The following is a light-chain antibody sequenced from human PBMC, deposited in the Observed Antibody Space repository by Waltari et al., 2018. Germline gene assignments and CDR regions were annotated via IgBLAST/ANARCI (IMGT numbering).Light chain of an antibody. J-gene: IGKJ1*01. Sequence: EIALTQSPGTLSLSVGARATVSCRASESVSRALAWYQQKPCQAPRLLIYGASTRATGIPDRFSGSGSGTDFSLTISRLEPDDFAVYYCQHYLRLPVTFGQGTTVEI. CDR3: QHYLRLPVT. V-gene: IGKV3-20*01. CDR2: GAS. CDR1: ESVSRA.